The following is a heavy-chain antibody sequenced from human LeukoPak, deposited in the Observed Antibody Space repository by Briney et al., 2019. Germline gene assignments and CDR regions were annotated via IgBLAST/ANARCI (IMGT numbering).Heavy chain of an antibody. CDR3: ARHEEGIFDY. CDR2: IYYSGST. D-gene: IGHD2-15*01. CDR1: GGSISSSSYY. Sequence: SETLSLTCTVSGGSISSSSYYWGWVRQPPGKGMEWIGSIYYSGSTYDNPSLKSRVTISVDTSKNQFSLKLSSVTAADTAVYYCARHEEGIFDYWGQGTLVTVSS. V-gene: IGHV4-39*01. J-gene: IGHJ4*02.